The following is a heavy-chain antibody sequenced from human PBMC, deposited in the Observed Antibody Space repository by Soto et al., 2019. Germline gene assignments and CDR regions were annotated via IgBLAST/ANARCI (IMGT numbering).Heavy chain of an antibody. CDR1: GYTFKDYD. D-gene: IGHD1-26*01. CDR3: ARTSGSQTFHYGMDV. Sequence: ASVKVSCKASGYTFKDYDINWVRQAPGQGLEWMGWMSAYNGNTKYVQKVQDRVTLTTDTSTSTAYMELRNLRSDDTAVYYCARTSGSQTFHYGMDVWGQGTTVTVSS. CDR2: MSAYNGNT. J-gene: IGHJ6*02. V-gene: IGHV1-18*04.